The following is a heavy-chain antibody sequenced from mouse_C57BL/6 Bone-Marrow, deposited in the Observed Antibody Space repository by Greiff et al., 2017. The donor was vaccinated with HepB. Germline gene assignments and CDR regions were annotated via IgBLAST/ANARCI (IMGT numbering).Heavy chain of an antibody. CDR1: GYAFTNYL. CDR2: INPGSGGT. D-gene: IGHD3-1*01. Sequence: QVQLQQSGAELVRPGTSVKVSCKASGYAFTNYLIEWVKQRPGQGLEWIGVINPGSGGTNYNEKFKGKATLTADKSSSTAYMQLSSLTSEDSEVYFCAREGATRYAMDYWGQGTSVTVSS. J-gene: IGHJ4*01. V-gene: IGHV1-54*01. CDR3: AREGATRYAMDY.